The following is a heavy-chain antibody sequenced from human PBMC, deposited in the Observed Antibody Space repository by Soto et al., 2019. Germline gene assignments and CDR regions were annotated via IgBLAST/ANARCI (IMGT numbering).Heavy chain of an antibody. CDR3: ARYSASGLYFYFGIDV. V-gene: IGHV4-4*02. J-gene: IGHJ4*02. CDR1: GDSIRSSNW. CDR2: NYHTGIT. Sequence: LSLTCAVSGDSIRSSNWCTWVRQPPGKRLVWMGDNYHTGITNYNPSLKRRVRIIVDKSKNKYYLTLTPVTPADTAAAYYARYSASGLYFYFGIDVWGQGTMVTVSS. D-gene: IGHD6-13*01.